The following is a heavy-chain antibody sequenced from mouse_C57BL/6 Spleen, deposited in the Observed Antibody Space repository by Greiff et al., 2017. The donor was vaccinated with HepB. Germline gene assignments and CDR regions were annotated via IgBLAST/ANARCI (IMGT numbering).Heavy chain of an antibody. CDR3: ARGLTTVVAGFDY. CDR1: GYTFTSYW. D-gene: IGHD1-1*01. V-gene: IGHV1-64*01. Sequence: VQLQQPGAELVKPGASVKLSCKASGYTFTSYWMHWVKQRPGQGLEWIGMIHPNSGSTNYNEKFKSKATLTVDKSSSTAYMQLSSLTSEDSAVYYCARGLTTVVAGFDYWGQGTTLTVSS. J-gene: IGHJ2*01. CDR2: IHPNSGST.